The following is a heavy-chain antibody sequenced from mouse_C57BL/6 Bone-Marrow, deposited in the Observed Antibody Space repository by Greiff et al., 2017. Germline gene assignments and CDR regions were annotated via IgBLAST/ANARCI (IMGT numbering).Heavy chain of an antibody. CDR1: GYTFTGYW. V-gene: IGHV1-9*01. CDR2: ILPGSGST. CDR3: ARDYGSSYWYFDV. D-gene: IGHD1-1*01. Sequence: QVQLQQSGAELMKPGASVKLSCKATGYTFTGYWIEWVKQRPGHGLEWIGEILPGSGSTNYNEKFKGKATLTVDTSSSTAYMELHSLTSEDSAVYFCARDYGSSYWYFDVWGTGTTVTVSS. J-gene: IGHJ1*03.